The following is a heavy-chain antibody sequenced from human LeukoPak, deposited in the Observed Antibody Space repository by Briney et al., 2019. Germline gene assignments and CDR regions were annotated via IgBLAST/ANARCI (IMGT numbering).Heavy chain of an antibody. CDR1: GFTFSSYA. V-gene: IGHV3-30-3*01. CDR2: ISYDGSNK. CDR3: ARDHYGDYGIDY. D-gene: IGHD4-17*01. J-gene: IGHJ4*02. Sequence: GGPLRLSCAASGFTFSSYAMHWVRQAPGKGLEWVAVISYDGSNKYYADSVKGRYTISRDNSKNTLYLQMNSLRAEDTAVYYCARDHYGDYGIDYWGQGTLVTVSS.